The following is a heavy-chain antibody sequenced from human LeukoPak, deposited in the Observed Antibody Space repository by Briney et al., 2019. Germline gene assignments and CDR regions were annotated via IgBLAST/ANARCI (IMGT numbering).Heavy chain of an antibody. CDR1: GFTFSSYG. CDR3: ARGPAGYCSGGSCYPHYYYGMDV. J-gene: IGHJ6*02. V-gene: IGHV3-33*01. Sequence: GGSLRLSCAASGFTFSSYGMHWVRQAPGKGLEWVAVIWYDGSNKYYADSVKGRFTISRDNSKNTLYLQMNSLRAEDTAVYYCARGPAGYCSGGSCYPHYYYGMDVWGQGTTVTVSS. D-gene: IGHD2-15*01. CDR2: IWYDGSNK.